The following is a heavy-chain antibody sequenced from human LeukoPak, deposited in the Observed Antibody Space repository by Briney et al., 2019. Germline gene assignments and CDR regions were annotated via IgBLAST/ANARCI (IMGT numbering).Heavy chain of an antibody. D-gene: IGHD1-26*01. CDR2: ISGSGGST. V-gene: IGHV3-23*01. Sequence: PGGSLRLSCAASGFTFSNYGMSWVRQAPGKGLEWVSGISGSGGSTYYADSVKGRFTISRDNSKNTLYLQMNSLRAEDTAVYYCAKSGSGSYYLDAFDIWGQGTMVTVSS. CDR1: GFTFSNYG. CDR3: AKSGSGSYYLDAFDI. J-gene: IGHJ3*02.